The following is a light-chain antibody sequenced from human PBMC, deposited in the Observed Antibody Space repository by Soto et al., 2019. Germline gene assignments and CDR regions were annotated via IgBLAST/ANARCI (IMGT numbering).Light chain of an antibody. V-gene: IGKV3-15*01. J-gene: IGKJ5*01. CDR2: AAS. CDR1: QSISIN. CDR3: QQYNNWIT. Sequence: EIVMRQSPATLSVSPGERAILSCRASQSISINLAWYQQKPGQAPRLLIYAASNRATGVPARFSGSWSGTEFTLTISSLQSEDFAVYYCQQYNNWITFGQGTRLAI.